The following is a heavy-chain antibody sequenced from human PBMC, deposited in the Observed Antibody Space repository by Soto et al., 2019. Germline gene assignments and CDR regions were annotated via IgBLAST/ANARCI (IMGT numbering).Heavy chain of an antibody. CDR2: FESGGSI. J-gene: IGHJ4*02. D-gene: IGHD3-3*02. Sequence: HLGGSLRLSCAASGSSVRTNYMSWVRQAPGKGLDWVSVFESGGSIYYADSVKGRFIISRDYAKNTVDLQMNSLRVEDTAVYYCARAGVTPHFFDYWGQGTLVTVSS. V-gene: IGHV3-53*01. CDR1: GSSVRTNY. CDR3: ARAGVTPHFFDY.